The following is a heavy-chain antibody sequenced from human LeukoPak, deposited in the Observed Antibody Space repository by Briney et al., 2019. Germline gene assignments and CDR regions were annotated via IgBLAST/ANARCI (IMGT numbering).Heavy chain of an antibody. D-gene: IGHD3-22*01. CDR2: ISSSRSYI. Sequence: PGGSLRLSCAASGFTFSSYSMNWVRQAPGKGLEWVSSISSSRSYIYYADSVKGRFTISRDNAKNSLYLQMNSLRAEDTAVYYCARVFLGDSSGYPSGRGQGTLVTVSS. J-gene: IGHJ4*02. V-gene: IGHV3-21*01. CDR1: GFTFSSYS. CDR3: ARVFLGDSSGYPSG.